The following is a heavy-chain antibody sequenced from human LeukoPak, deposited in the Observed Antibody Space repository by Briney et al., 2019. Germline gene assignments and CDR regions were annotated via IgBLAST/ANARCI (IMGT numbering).Heavy chain of an antibody. Sequence: SETLSLTCTVSAGSISNYYWSWIRQPPGKGLEWIGYIYYSGSTNYNPSLKSRVTISINTSKNQFSLKLSSVTAVDTAVYYCATWRYCSGGSCYGNYYMDVWGKGTTVTVSS. D-gene: IGHD2-15*01. J-gene: IGHJ6*03. V-gene: IGHV4-59*01. CDR2: IYYSGST. CDR1: AGSISNYY. CDR3: ATWRYCSGGSCYGNYYMDV.